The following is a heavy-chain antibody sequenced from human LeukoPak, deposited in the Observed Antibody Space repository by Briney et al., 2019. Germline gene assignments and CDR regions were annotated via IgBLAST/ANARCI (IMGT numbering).Heavy chain of an antibody. CDR1: GGSVSNSY. CDR2: IILRART. J-gene: IGHJ4*02. V-gene: IGHV4-34*01. Sequence: PSQCLSLTRTVSGGSVSNSYWSSTRPPPRNGLGWIGSIILRARTTNNPSIKSRVTISVDTSKNQFSLKLSSVTAADTAVYYCARGGRTAAGIWVARGSDGTRPTTTYYFDYWGQGTLVTVSS. CDR3: ARGGRTAAGIWVARGSDGTRPTTTYYFDY. D-gene: IGHD6-13*01.